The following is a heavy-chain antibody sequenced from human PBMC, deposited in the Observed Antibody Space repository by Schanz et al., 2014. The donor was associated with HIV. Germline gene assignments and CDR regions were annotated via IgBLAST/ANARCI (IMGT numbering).Heavy chain of an antibody. CDR3: VRGDPIGSF. D-gene: IGHD2-21*02. CDR2: ISYDGNYK. V-gene: IGHV3-30-3*01. J-gene: IGHJ4*02. CDR1: AFTFSTYA. Sequence: QVQLVESGGGVVQPGRSLSLSCAASAFTFSTYALHWVRQAPGKGLEWVAVISYDGNYKSYTDSVKGRFTISRDNSKNEVFLQMSGLRAADTAVYYCVRGDPIGSFWGQGTLVTVSS.